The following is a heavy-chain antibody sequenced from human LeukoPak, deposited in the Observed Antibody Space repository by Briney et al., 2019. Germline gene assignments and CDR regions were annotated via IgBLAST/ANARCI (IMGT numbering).Heavy chain of an antibody. CDR2: ISFDGGNK. V-gene: IGHV3-30-3*01. J-gene: IGHJ4*02. D-gene: IGHD6-13*01. CDR1: GFTFSMSA. CDR3: ARGRAGIAAAGFDY. Sequence: GGSLRLSCATSGFTFSMSAMHWVRLAPGKGLDWVAVISFDGGNKFYADSVKGRFSISRDNSKNTLYLQLNSLGLDDTAVYFCARGRAGIAAAGFDYWGQGTLVTVSS.